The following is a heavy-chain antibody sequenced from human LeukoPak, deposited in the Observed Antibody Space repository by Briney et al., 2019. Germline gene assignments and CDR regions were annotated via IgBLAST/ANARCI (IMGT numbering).Heavy chain of an antibody. CDR3: ARGGDLGYCTNGVCSVDY. D-gene: IGHD2-8*01. CDR1: GGSFSGYY. Sequence: SETLSLTCAVYGGSFSGYYWSWIRQPPGKGLEWIGEINHSGSTNYNPSLKSRVTISVDTSKNQFSLKLSSVTAADTAVYYCARGGDLGYCTNGVCSVDYWGQGTLVTVSS. J-gene: IGHJ4*02. V-gene: IGHV4-34*01. CDR2: INHSGST.